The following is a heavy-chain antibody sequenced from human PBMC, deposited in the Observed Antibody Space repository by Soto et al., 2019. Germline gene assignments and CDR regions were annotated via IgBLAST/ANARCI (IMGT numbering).Heavy chain of an antibody. D-gene: IGHD2-2*01. Sequence: SETLSLTCTVSGGSISSSSYYWGWIRQPPGKGLEWIGSIYYSGSTYYNPSLKSRVTISVDTSKNQFSLKLSSVTAADTAVYYCASPCSSTSCYDYWGQGTLVTVSS. CDR2: IYYSGST. V-gene: IGHV4-39*01. J-gene: IGHJ4*02. CDR3: ASPCSSTSCYDY. CDR1: GGSISSSSYY.